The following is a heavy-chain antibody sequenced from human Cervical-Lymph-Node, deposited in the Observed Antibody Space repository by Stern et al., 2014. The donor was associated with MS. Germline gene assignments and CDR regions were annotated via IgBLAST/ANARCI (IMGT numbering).Heavy chain of an antibody. CDR3: ARDVGGRQGY. CDR1: GFTFSNYW. D-gene: IGHD1-26*01. CDR2: LNEDGTWT. Sequence: DVQLVEFGGGLVQPGGSQRLSSAASGFTFSNYWMHRVRQPPGKGLVCIPRLNEDGTWTNYADSVKGRFTISRDNAKNTLYLQMNSLRVDDTATYFCARDVGGRQGYWGQGILVTVSS. J-gene: IGHJ4*02. V-gene: IGHV3-74*01.